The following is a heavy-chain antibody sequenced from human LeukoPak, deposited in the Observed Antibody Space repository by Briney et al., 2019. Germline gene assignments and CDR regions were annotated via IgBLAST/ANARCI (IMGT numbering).Heavy chain of an antibody. J-gene: IGHJ4*02. CDR3: ARGGTGTYGGQFDV. CDR2: VYYTGRT. CDR1: GDSISTYY. V-gene: IGHV4-59*01. Sequence: SETLSLTCTVSGDSISTYYWNWIRQPPGKGLEWIGSVYYTGRTSYNPSFQSRVAISLDTSKTQFSLTLTSVTAADTAVFYCARGGTGTYGGQFDVWGQGTLVTVSS. D-gene: IGHD1-26*01.